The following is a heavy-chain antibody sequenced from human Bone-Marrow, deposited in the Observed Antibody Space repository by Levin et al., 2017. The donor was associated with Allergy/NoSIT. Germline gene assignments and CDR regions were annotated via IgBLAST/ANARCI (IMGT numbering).Heavy chain of an antibody. CDR2: IHSSGSPI. J-gene: IGHJ4*02. Sequence: LSFSSSFFLFPPSSLIWVRQAPGKGLEWVSYIHSSGSPIYYADSVKGRFTISLSPARNSLFLQMNSLRVDDTAVYYCASGPISDYWGQGTQVIVSS. D-gene: IGHD5-24*01. V-gene: IGHV3-11*04. CDR1: FFLFPPSS. CDR3: ASGPISDY.